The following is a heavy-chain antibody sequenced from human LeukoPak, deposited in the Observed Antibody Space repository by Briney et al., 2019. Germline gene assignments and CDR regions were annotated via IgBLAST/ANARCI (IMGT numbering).Heavy chain of an antibody. Sequence: PGGSLRLSCAASGFTLSSNYMSWVRQAPGEGLEWGSYISSSGSTIYYAGSVKGRFTISRDNAKNSLYLKMNSLRAEDTAVYYCASPLHTMVRGAISDYWGQGTLVTVSS. CDR2: ISSSGSTI. D-gene: IGHD3-10*01. CDR1: GFTLSSNY. J-gene: IGHJ4*02. CDR3: ASPLHTMVRGAISDY. V-gene: IGHV3-11*01.